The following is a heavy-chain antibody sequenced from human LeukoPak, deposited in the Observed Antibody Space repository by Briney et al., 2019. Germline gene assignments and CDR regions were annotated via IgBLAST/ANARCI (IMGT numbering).Heavy chain of an antibody. CDR3: ARDGCSGSSCIGNWFDP. CDR1: GGSISSGDYF. Sequence: PSETLSLTCTVSGGSISSGDYFWSWIRQPPGKGLEWFGYMRYTGSTYFNPSLKSRVSTSVDTSKNQFSLKLSSVTAADTAVYYCARDGCSGSSCIGNWFDPWGQGTLVTVSS. CDR2: MRYTGST. D-gene: IGHD2-15*01. V-gene: IGHV4-30-4*01. J-gene: IGHJ5*02.